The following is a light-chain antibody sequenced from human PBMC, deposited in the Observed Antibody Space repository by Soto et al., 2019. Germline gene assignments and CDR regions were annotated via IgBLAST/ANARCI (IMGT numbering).Light chain of an antibody. J-gene: IGKJ1*01. V-gene: IGKV3-15*01. CDR3: QQYHNWPRT. CDR2: GVS. CDR1: ESVSSN. Sequence: ETVMTQSPATLSVSPGETATLACRASESVSSNLAWYQQKPGQAPRLLMFGVSTRATDVPARFSGSGSGTEFTLAINRLQSEDFAVYYCQQYHNWPRTFGQGTKVEIK.